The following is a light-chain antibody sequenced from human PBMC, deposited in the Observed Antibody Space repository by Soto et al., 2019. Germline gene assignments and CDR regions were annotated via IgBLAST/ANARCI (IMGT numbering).Light chain of an antibody. J-gene: IGKJ2*01. CDR3: QQYNSYPYT. CDR1: QSISSW. Sequence: DIHMTQSPSTLSASVGDRVTITCRASQSISSWLAWYQQKPGKAPKLLIYKASSLESGGPSRFCGSGSGTEFTLTISSLQPDDFATYYCQQYNSYPYTFGQGTKLEIK. CDR2: KAS. V-gene: IGKV1-5*03.